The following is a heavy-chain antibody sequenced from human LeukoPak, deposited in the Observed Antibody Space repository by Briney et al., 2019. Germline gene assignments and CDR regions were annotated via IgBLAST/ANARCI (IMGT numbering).Heavy chain of an antibody. CDR1: GYSISSNYY. J-gene: IGHJ4*02. V-gene: IGHV4-38-2*02. Sequence: SSETLSLTCTVSGYSISSNYYWAWIRQPPGKGLEWIGNMFHSGTTAYNPSLKSRVTIPKDTSKNQFSLNLRFVTAADTAVYFCARVVGATQLDYWGQGILVTVSS. CDR3: ARVVGATQLDY. CDR2: MFHSGTT. D-gene: IGHD1-26*01.